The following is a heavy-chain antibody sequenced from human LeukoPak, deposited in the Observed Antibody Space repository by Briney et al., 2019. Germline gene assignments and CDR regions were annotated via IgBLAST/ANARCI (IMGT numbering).Heavy chain of an antibody. CDR1: GYTFTDYF. Sequence: GASVKVSCKASGYTFTDYFIHWVRQAPGQGLEWMGRINPNSGGTNYAQNFQGRVTMTRDTSISTAYMELSRLRSDDTAVYYCARFLYSGAPLYAFDIWGQGTMVTVSS. D-gene: IGHD2-15*01. CDR2: INPNSGGT. J-gene: IGHJ3*02. CDR3: ARFLYSGAPLYAFDI. V-gene: IGHV1-2*06.